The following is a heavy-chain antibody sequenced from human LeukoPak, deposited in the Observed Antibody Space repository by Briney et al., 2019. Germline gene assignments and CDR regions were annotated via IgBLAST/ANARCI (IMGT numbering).Heavy chain of an antibody. Sequence: SETLSLTCAVYGGSFSGYYWSWIRQPPGKGLEWIGEINHSGSTNYNPSLKSRVTISVDTSKNQFSLKLSSVTAADTAVYYCARERMSGMDVWGQGTTVTVSS. D-gene: IGHD2-8*01. CDR3: ARERMSGMDV. J-gene: IGHJ6*02. CDR1: GGSFSGYY. V-gene: IGHV4-34*01. CDR2: INHSGST.